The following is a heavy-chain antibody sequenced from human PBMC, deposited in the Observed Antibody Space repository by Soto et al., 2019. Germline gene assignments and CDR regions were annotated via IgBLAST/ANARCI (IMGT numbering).Heavy chain of an antibody. CDR3: AASDYGDYWFDP. Sequence: SESLALTCTVSGGCISSGDYYWSWISQPPGKGLEWIGYIYDSGSTYYNPSLKSRVTISVDTSKNQFSLKLSSVTAADTAVYYCAASDYGDYWFDPWGQGTLVTSSS. J-gene: IGHJ5*02. CDR1: GGCISSGDYY. V-gene: IGHV4-30-4*01. CDR2: IYDSGST. D-gene: IGHD4-17*01.